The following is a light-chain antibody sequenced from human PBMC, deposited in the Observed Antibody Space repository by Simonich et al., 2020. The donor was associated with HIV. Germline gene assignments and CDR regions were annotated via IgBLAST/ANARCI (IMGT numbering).Light chain of an antibody. J-gene: IGKJ2*01. V-gene: IGKV3-15*01. CDR3: QQYNNWPPYT. Sequence: EILMTQSPATLSVSPGERATLSCRASQSLSSNLAWYQQKPCQAPRLLIYGASTRATGIPARFSGSGSGTEFTLTISSLQSEDFAVYYCQQYNNWPPYTFGQGTKLEIK. CDR1: QSLSSN. CDR2: GAS.